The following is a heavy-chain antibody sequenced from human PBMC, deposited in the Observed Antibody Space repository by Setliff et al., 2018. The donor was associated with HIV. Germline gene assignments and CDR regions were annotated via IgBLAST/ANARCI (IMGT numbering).Heavy chain of an antibody. J-gene: IGHJ3*02. CDR2: VFHNGHT. V-gene: IGHV4-39*07. CDR1: GGSISKTIYY. D-gene: IGHD2-2*01. Sequence: SSETLSLTCTVSGGSISKTIYYWAWVRQSPGKGLEWIGNVFHNGHTYYNPSLKSRVTISVDTSKNQFSLKLSSVTAADTAVYYCARDPRSPVGAFDIWGQGTMVTVSS. CDR3: ARDPRSPVGAFDI.